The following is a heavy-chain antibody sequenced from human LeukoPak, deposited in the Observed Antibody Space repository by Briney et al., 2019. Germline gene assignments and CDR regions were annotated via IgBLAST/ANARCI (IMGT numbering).Heavy chain of an antibody. CDR1: GFTVTGNY. CDR3: AKPQYTTDAFDV. V-gene: IGHV3-23*01. D-gene: IGHD2-2*02. Sequence: GGSLRLSCAASGFTVTGNYMSWVRQAPGKGLEWASVISGGGGSSYYADSVKGRFTISRDNSKNTLYVQMNSLRAEDTAVYYCAKPQYTTDAFDVWGQGTMVTVSS. J-gene: IGHJ3*01. CDR2: ISGGGGSS.